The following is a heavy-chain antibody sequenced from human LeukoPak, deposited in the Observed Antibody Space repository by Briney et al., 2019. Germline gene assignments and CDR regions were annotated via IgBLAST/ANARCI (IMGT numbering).Heavy chain of an antibody. D-gene: IGHD4-23*01. CDR1: GYTFTGYY. CDR3: ARAADLYGGNSGDAFDI. V-gene: IGHV1-2*02. Sequence: GASVKVSCKASGYTFTGYYMHWVRQAPGQGLEWMGWINPNSGGTNYAQKFQGRVTMTRDTSIGTAYMELSRLRSDDTAVYYCARAADLYGGNSGDAFDIWGQGTMVTVSS. J-gene: IGHJ3*02. CDR2: INPNSGGT.